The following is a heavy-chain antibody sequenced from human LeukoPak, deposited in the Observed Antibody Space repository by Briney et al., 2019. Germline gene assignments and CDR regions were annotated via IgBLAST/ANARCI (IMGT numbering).Heavy chain of an antibody. CDR2: IKQDGSEK. J-gene: IGHJ4*02. V-gene: IGHV3-7*01. Sequence: PGGPLRLSCAASGFTFSSYWMSWVRQAPGKGLEWVANIKQDGSEKYYVDSVKGRFTISRDNAKNSLYLQMNSLRAEDTAVYYCARGEKQWLVRAPHFDYWGQGTLVTVSS. D-gene: IGHD6-19*01. CDR3: ARGEKQWLVRAPHFDY. CDR1: GFTFSSYW.